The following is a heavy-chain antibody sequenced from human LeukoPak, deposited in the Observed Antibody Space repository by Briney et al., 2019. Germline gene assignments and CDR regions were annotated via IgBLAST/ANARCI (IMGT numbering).Heavy chain of an antibody. Sequence: SVKVSCTASGGTFSSYAISWVRQAPGQGLEWMGGIIPIFGTANYAQKFQGRVTITADESTSTAYMELSSLRSEDTAVYYCARDPPYYYGSGSRSWFDPWGQGTLVTVSS. J-gene: IGHJ5*02. V-gene: IGHV1-69*13. D-gene: IGHD3-10*01. CDR1: GGTFSSYA. CDR3: ARDPPYYYGSGSRSWFDP. CDR2: IIPIFGTA.